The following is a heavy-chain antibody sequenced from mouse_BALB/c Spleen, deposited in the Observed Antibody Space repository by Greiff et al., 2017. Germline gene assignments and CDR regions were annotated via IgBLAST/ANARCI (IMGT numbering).Heavy chain of an antibody. CDR2: IDPYYGGT. Sequence: EVQGVESGPELEKPGASVKISCKASGYSFTGYNMNWVKQSNGKSLEWIGNIDPYYGGTSYNQKFKGKATLTVDKSSSTAYMQLKSLTSEDSAVYYCARSRYRYDLYAMDYWGQGTSVTVSS. V-gene: IGHV1-39*01. D-gene: IGHD2-14*01. J-gene: IGHJ4*01. CDR1: GYSFTGYN. CDR3: ARSRYRYDLYAMDY.